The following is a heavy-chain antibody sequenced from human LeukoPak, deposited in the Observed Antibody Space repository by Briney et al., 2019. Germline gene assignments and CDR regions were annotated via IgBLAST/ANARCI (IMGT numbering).Heavy chain of an antibody. CDR2: IYYRGST. CDR1: GGSISPYF. V-gene: IGHV4-59*01. D-gene: IGHD3-3*01. CDR3: AREGVVKGYFDY. Sequence: SETLSLTCTVSGGSISPYFWSWIRQPPGKGLEWIGYIYYRGSTNYNPSLKSRVTISLDTSKDQFSLKLSSVTAADTAVYYCAREGVVKGYFDYWGQGTLVTVSS. J-gene: IGHJ4*02.